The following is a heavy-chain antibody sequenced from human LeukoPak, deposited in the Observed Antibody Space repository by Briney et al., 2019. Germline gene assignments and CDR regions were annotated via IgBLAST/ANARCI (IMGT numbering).Heavy chain of an antibody. CDR3: ARVVGRVGDIVLRVYADYFDY. V-gene: IGHV4-30-4*08. Sequence: SETLSLTCTVSGGSISSGDYYWTWIRQPPGKGLEWFGYIDYIDSTYYNPSLKSPVTITADTSHNQFSLKLSSVTAADTASFYWARVVGRVGDIVLRVYADYFDYWGQGTLVTVSS. CDR2: IDYIDST. J-gene: IGHJ4*02. CDR1: GGSISSGDYY. D-gene: IGHD2-8*01.